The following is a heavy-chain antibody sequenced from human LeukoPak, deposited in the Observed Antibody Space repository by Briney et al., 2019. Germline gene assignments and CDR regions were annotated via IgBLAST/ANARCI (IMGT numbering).Heavy chain of an antibody. J-gene: IGHJ3*02. CDR1: GYTFTSYG. V-gene: IGHV1-18*01. D-gene: IGHD6-13*01. CDR2: ISAYNGNT. Sequence: ASVKVSCKASGYTFTSYGISWVRQAPGQGLEWMGWISAYNGNTNYAQKRQGRVTMPTDPSTSTAYMELRSLRSDDTAVYYCARDGIAAAGAHAFDIWGQGTMVTVSS. CDR3: ARDGIAAAGAHAFDI.